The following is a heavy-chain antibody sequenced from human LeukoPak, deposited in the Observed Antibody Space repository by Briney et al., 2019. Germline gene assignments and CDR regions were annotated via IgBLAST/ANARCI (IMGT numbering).Heavy chain of an antibody. V-gene: IGHV3-53*01. CDR1: GFTVNSNY. CDR3: ARDKGYYGMDV. Sequence: GGSLRLSCAASGFTVNSNYMTWVRQAPGKGLEWVSVIYSGDSTSYADSVKGRFTISRDSSKNTLYLQMNSLRAEDTAVYYCARDKGYYGMDVWGQGTTVTVSS. CDR2: IYSGDST. J-gene: IGHJ6*02.